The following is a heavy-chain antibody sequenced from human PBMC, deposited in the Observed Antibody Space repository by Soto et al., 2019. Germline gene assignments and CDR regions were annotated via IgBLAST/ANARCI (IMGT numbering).Heavy chain of an antibody. J-gene: IGHJ4*02. CDR2: IDWDDDK. D-gene: IGHD2-8*01. V-gene: IGHV2-70*11. CDR1: GFSLSTSGMC. CDR3: ARINGPHGPFAY. Sequence: ASGPTLVNPTQTLTLTCTFSGFSLSTSGMCVSWIRQPPGKALEWLARIDWDDDKYYSTSLKTRLTISKDTSKNQVVLTMTNMDPVDTATYYCARINGPHGPFAYWGQGTLVTVSS.